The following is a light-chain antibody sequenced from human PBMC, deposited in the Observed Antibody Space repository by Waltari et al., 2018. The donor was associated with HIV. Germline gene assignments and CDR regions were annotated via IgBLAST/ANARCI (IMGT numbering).Light chain of an antibody. CDR2: EVS. V-gene: IGLV2-23*02. CDR1: SRDVGRYNL. CDR3: CSYAGSTFYV. Sequence: QSALTQPASVSGSPGQSIPIPFTGTSRDVGRYNLASWYQQHPGKAPKLMIYEVSKRPSGVSNHFSGSKSGNTASLTISGLQGEDEADYYCCSYAGSTFYVFGSGTKVTVL. J-gene: IGLJ1*01.